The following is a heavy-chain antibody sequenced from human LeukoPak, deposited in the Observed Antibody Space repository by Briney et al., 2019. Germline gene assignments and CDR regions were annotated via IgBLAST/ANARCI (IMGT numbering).Heavy chain of an antibody. CDR1: GFIFTSYS. J-gene: IGHJ4*02. Sequence: GGSLRLSCAASGFIFTSYSMNWVRQAPGKGLEWVSYISSSSSTIYYADSVKGRFTISRDNAKNSLYLQMNSLRAEDTAVYYCAKQRAGFTVTTSDYWGQGTLVTVSS. CDR2: ISSSSSTI. V-gene: IGHV3-48*01. CDR3: AKQRAGFTVTTSDY. D-gene: IGHD4-17*01.